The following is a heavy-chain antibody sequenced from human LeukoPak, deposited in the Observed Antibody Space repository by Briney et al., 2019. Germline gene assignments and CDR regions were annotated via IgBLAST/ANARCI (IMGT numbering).Heavy chain of an antibody. J-gene: IGHJ4*02. Sequence: GGSLRLSCSASGFTFSSYGIHWVRQAPGKGLEWVAIISSDGGNKYYADSVKGRFTISRDNSKNTLYLQMNSLRAEDTAVYYCARDGIVGSPLFKFDYWGQGTLVTVSS. CDR1: GFTFSSYG. CDR2: ISSDGGNK. CDR3: ARDGIVGSPLFKFDY. V-gene: IGHV3-30-3*01. D-gene: IGHD1-26*01.